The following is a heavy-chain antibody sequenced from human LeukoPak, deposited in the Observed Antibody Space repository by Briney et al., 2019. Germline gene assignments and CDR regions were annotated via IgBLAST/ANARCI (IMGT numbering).Heavy chain of an antibody. Sequence: PGGSLRLSCAASGFTFDDYGMSWVRQAPGKGLEWVGFIRSKAYGGTTEYAASVKGRFTISRDDSKSIAYLQMNSLKTEDTAVYYCTRKYSSSWYAAFDIWGQGTMVTVSS. CDR1: GFTFDDYG. CDR3: TRKYSSSWYAAFDI. J-gene: IGHJ3*02. V-gene: IGHV3-49*04. CDR2: IRSKAYGGTT. D-gene: IGHD6-13*01.